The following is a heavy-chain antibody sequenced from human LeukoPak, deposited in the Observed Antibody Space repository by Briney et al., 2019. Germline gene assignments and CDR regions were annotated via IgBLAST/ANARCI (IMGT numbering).Heavy chain of an antibody. CDR1: GYTFTSYG. V-gene: IGHV1-2*02. J-gene: IGHJ4*02. D-gene: IGHD2-15*01. CDR2: INPNSGDT. Sequence: ASVKVSCKASGYTFTSYGISWVRQAPGQGLEYMGWINPNSGDTKCPQNFQGRVTLTRDTSISTAYMELSSLRSDDSALYYCAGEYCSGGTCRQGFDYWGQGTLVTVSS. CDR3: AGEYCSGGTCRQGFDY.